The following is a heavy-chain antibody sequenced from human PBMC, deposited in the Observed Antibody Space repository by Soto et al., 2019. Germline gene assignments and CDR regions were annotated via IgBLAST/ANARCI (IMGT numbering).Heavy chain of an antibody. CDR3: ARVLSAVPVLPSYTHY. J-gene: IGHJ4*02. Sequence: SETLYLTCTVSGGSIDRSDYSWSWIRQHPGKGLEWIGYIYYSGNTYYNPSLKSRLTISVDTSKNQFSLKLNSVTAADTTVYYCARVLSAVPVLPSYTHYSGPATLLTVS. V-gene: IGHV4-31*03. CDR1: GGSIDRSDYS. CDR2: IYYSGNT. D-gene: IGHD1-26*01.